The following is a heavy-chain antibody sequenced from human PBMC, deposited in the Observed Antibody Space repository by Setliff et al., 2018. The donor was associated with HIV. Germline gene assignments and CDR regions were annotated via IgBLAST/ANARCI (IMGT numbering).Heavy chain of an antibody. CDR2: IIPNSGGT. J-gene: IGHJ3*02. CDR3: ATKVYCTNGVCLDAFDI. CDR1: GYTFTAYY. Sequence: ASVKVSCKTSGYTFTAYYIHWVRQAPGQGLEWMGRIIPNSGGTNYAQKFQGRVTMTRDTSISTAYMELSRLRSDDTAVYYCATKVYCTNGVCLDAFDIWGQGTMVTVSS. V-gene: IGHV1-2*06. D-gene: IGHD2-8*01.